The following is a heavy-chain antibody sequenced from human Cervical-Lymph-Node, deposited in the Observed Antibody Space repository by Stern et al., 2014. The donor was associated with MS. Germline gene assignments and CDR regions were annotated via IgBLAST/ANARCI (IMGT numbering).Heavy chain of an antibody. CDR2: IIPLLRTA. D-gene: IGHD2-15*01. Sequence: VQLVESGAEVKKPRSSVKVSCKASRGTFSNHGITWVRQAPGQGLAWMGGIIPLLRTAHTAHRYHGRVTFTADESTTTVYMELNSLRSEDTAVYYCATDRGYCSGGSCYSLDYFDYWGQGTLVIVSP. V-gene: IGHV1-69*01. J-gene: IGHJ4*02. CDR3: ATDRGYCSGGSCYSLDYFDY. CDR1: RGTFSNHG.